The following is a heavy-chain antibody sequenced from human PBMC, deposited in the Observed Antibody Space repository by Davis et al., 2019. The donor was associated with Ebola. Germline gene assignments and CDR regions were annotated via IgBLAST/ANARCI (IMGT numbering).Heavy chain of an antibody. CDR1: GFTFSSYA. CDR2: IYSGGST. Sequence: GESLKISCAASGFTFSSYAMHWVRQAPGKGLEWVSVIYSGGSTYYADSVKGRFTISRDNSKNTLYLQMNSLRAEDTAVYYCARAGIAAAGLPFDYWGQGTLVTVSS. CDR3: ARAGIAAAGLPFDY. V-gene: IGHV3-66*01. J-gene: IGHJ4*02. D-gene: IGHD6-13*01.